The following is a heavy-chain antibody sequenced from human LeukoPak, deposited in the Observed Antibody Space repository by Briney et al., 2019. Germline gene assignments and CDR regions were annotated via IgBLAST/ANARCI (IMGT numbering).Heavy chain of an antibody. V-gene: IGHV4-59*08. D-gene: IGHD5-18*01. J-gene: IGHJ3*02. CDR3: ARQPANTAAFDI. Sequence: SETLSLTCTVSGGSINAYYWSWIRPPPGKGLEWIAYVRDNGENNYNPSLKSRVAISVDTANNQISLRLNFVTAADTAIYYCARQPANTAAFDIWGLGTMVTVSS. CDR2: VRDNGEN. CDR1: GGSINAYY.